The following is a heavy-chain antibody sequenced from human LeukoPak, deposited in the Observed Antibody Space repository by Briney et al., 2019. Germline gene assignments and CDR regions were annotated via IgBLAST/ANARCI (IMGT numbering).Heavy chain of an antibody. V-gene: IGHV1-18*01. CDR2: ISGYNGCT. CDR3: ARAGDSSGVDY. CDR1: GYIFRNYG. J-gene: IGHJ4*02. Sequence: GASVKVSCKASGYIFRNYGINWVRQAPGQGLEWMGWISGYNGCTHYAQKFQGRVTMTTETSTSTAYMELRSLRSDDTAVYYCARAGDSSGVDYWGQGTLVTVSS. D-gene: IGHD6-19*01.